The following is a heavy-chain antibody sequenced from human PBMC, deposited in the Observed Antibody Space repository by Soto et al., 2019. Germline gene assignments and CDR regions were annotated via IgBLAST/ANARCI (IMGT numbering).Heavy chain of an antibody. CDR3: ARDPGGYSLNWFDP. Sequence: PSETLSLTCTVSGGSISSGGYYWSWIRQHPGKGLEWIGYIYYSGSTYYNPSLKSRVTISVDTSKNQFSLKLSSVTAADTAVYYCARDPGGYSLNWFDPWGQGTLVTVSS. D-gene: IGHD5-18*01. J-gene: IGHJ5*02. CDR2: IYYSGST. CDR1: GGSISSGGYY. V-gene: IGHV4-31*03.